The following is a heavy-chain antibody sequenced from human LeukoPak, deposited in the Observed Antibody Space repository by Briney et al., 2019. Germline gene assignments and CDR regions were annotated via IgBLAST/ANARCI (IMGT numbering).Heavy chain of an antibody. CDR2: ISGGSGST. D-gene: IGHD1-26*01. J-gene: IGHJ4*02. CDR1: GFTFTSYS. CDR3: AKGGKWDVTPFDY. Sequence: PGGSLRLSCAASGFTFTSYSMNWVRQAPGKGLEWVSTISGGSGSTYYADSVKGRFPISRDNSKNTLYLQVNSLRAEDTAVYYCAKGGKWDVTPFDYWGQGTLVTVSS. V-gene: IGHV3-23*01.